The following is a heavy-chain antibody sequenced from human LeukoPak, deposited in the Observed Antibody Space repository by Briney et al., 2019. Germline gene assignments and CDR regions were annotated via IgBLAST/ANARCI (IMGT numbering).Heavy chain of an antibody. CDR3: ARGGYYGSGNDFRFDP. Sequence: SETLSLTCSVSGGSISSYYWSWIRQPPGKGLEWIGYIYYRGSTNYKPSLKSRVTISVDTSKNQFSLKLNSVTAADTAVYYCARGGYYGSGNDFRFDPWGQGTLVTVSS. J-gene: IGHJ5*02. CDR1: GGSISSYY. D-gene: IGHD3-10*01. V-gene: IGHV4-59*01. CDR2: IYYRGST.